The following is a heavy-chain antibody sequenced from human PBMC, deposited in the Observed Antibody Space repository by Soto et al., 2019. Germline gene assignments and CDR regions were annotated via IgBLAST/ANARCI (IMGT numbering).Heavy chain of an antibody. J-gene: IGHJ6*02. CDR2: IYYIGST. CDR1: GCSISSSNYY. CDR3: ARGEKGIAVAVYYYYGMDV. D-gene: IGHD6-19*01. V-gene: IGHV4-39*01. Sequence: SETLSLTCTVSGCSISSSNYYWGWIRQPPGKGLEWIGSIYYIGSTYYNPSLKSRVTISVDTSKNQFSLKLSSVTAADTAVYYCARGEKGIAVAVYYYYGMDVWGQGTTVTVCS.